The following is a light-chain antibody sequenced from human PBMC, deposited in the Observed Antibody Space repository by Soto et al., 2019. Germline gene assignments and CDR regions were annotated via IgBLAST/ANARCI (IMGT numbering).Light chain of an antibody. Sequence: SWLTQPSPLSGSPGQSITLSCPGTRSDVGSYNLVSWYQQHPGKAPKLMIYEGSKRPSGVSNRFSGSKSGNTASLTISGLQAEDEADYYCCSYAGSSTLVFGTGTKVTVL. V-gene: IGLV2-23*01. CDR2: EGS. J-gene: IGLJ1*01. CDR1: RSDVGSYNL. CDR3: CSYAGSSTLV.